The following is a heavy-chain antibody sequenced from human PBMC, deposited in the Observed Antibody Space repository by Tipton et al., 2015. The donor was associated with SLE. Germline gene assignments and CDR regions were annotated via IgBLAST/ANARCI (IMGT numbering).Heavy chain of an antibody. D-gene: IGHD5-18*01. CDR1: GGSFSGYY. J-gene: IGHJ4*02. V-gene: IGHV4-34*01. CDR2: IYYSGST. CDR3: ARDGDTATLDY. Sequence: TLSLTCAVYGGSFSGYYWSWIRQPPGKGLEWIGSIYYSGSTYYNPSLKSRVTISVDTSKNQFSLKLSSVTAADTAVYYCARDGDTATLDYWGQGTLVTVSS.